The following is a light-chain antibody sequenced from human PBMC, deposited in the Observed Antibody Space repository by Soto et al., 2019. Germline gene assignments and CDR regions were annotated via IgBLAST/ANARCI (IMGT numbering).Light chain of an antibody. CDR1: SSDIGGYNF. CDR2: GVS. V-gene: IGLV2-14*03. CDR3: SSYISSSNPYV. Sequence: QSALTQPASVSGSPGQSITISCTGTSSDIGGYNFVSWYQHHPGKAPRLMLFGVSDRPSGVSDRFSGSKSGNTASLTISGLQAEDAADYYCSSYISSSNPYVFGTEPKLTVL. J-gene: IGLJ1*01.